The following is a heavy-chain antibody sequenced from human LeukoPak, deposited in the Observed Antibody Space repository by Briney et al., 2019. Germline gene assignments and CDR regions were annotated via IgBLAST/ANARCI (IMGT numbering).Heavy chain of an antibody. CDR1: GFTFSSYE. CDR3: ARESDSSGFDY. Sequence: PGGSLRLSCAASGFTFSSYEMNWVRQAPGKGLEWVSYISSCGSTIYYADSVKGRFTISRDNAKNSLYLQMNSLRAEDTAVYYCARESDSSGFDYWGQGTLVTVSS. V-gene: IGHV3-48*03. CDR2: ISSCGSTI. D-gene: IGHD3-22*01. J-gene: IGHJ4*02.